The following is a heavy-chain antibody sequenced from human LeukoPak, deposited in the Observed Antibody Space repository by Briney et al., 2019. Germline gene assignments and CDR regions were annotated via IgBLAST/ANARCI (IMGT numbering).Heavy chain of an antibody. CDR2: INHSGST. J-gene: IGHJ5*02. Sequence: SETLSLTCAVYGGSFSGYYWSWIRQPPGKGLEWIGEINHSGSTNYNPSLKSRVTISVDTSKNQFSLKLSSATAADTAVYYCARDFSGFDPWGQGTLVTVSS. CDR1: GGSFSGYY. CDR3: ARDFSGFDP. V-gene: IGHV4-34*01. D-gene: IGHD2-15*01.